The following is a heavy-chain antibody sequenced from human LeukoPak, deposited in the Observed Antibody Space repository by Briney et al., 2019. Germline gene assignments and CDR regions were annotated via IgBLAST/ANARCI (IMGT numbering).Heavy chain of an antibody. CDR1: GGSISSYY. CDR3: ARAGDSSGYYYGEVY. CDR2: IYYSGST. J-gene: IGHJ4*02. V-gene: IGHV4-59*01. D-gene: IGHD3-22*01. Sequence: PSETLSLTCTVSGGSISSYYWSWIRQPPGKGLEWIGYIYYSGSTNYNPSLKSRVTISVDTSKNQFSLKLSSVTAADTAVYYCARAGDSSGYYYGEVYWGQGTLVTVSS.